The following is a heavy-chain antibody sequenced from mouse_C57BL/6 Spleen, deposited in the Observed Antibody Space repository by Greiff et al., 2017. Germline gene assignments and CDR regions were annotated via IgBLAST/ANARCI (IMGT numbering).Heavy chain of an antibody. CDR2: IYPGDGDT. J-gene: IGHJ4*01. Sequence: QVQLQQSGPELVKPGASVKISCKASGYAFSSSWMNWVKQRPGKGLEWIGRIYPGDGDTNYNGKFKGKATLTADKSSSTAYMQLSGLTSEDSAVYFCARDYGSSYDAMDYGGERDSETVSS. V-gene: IGHV1-82*01. CDR3: ARDYGSSYDAMDY. D-gene: IGHD1-1*01. CDR1: GYAFSSSW.